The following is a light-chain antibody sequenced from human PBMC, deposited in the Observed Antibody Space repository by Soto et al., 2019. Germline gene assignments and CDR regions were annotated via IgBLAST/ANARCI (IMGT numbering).Light chain of an antibody. CDR3: QQYGSSPIT. CDR1: QSVSSN. Sequence: EIVMTQSPATLSVSPGERATLSCRASQSVSSNLAWYQQKPGQAPSLLIYGASNRDTGIPARFSGSGSGTEFTLTISSLQSEDFAVYYCQQYGSSPITFGQGTRLEIK. CDR2: GAS. J-gene: IGKJ5*01. V-gene: IGKV3D-15*02.